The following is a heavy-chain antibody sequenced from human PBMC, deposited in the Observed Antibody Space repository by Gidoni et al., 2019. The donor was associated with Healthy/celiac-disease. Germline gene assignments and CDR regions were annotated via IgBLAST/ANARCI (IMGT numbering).Heavy chain of an antibody. J-gene: IGHJ3*02. D-gene: IGHD2-2*01. CDR3: AKDILVVPAAMGAFDI. CDR2: ISGSGGST. V-gene: IGHV3-23*01. CDR1: GFTFSSYA. Sequence: EVQLLESGGGWVQPGGSLRLACAAYGFTFSSYAMSGVRQAPGKGLEWVSAISGSGGSTYYADSVKCRFTISRDNSKNTLYLQMNSLRAEDTAVYYCAKDILVVPAAMGAFDIWGQGTMVTVSS.